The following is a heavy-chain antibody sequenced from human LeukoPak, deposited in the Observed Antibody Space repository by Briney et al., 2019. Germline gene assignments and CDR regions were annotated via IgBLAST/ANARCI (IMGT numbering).Heavy chain of an antibody. D-gene: IGHD6-19*01. Sequence: GGSLRLSCAASGSTFDDYGMSWVRQAPGKGLEWVSGINWNGGSTGYADSVKGRFTISRDNAKNSLYLQMNSLRAENTALYYCARDMDSSGWYDYWGQGTLVTVSS. J-gene: IGHJ4*02. V-gene: IGHV3-20*04. CDR2: INWNGGST. CDR1: GSTFDDYG. CDR3: ARDMDSSGWYDY.